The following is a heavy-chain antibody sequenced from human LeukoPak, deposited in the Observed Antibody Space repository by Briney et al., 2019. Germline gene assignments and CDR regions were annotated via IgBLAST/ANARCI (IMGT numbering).Heavy chain of an antibody. CDR2: IKHDGSGE. Sequence: GGSLRLSCAASGFNFNNYCMSWVRQAPGKGLEWVAYIKHDGSGENYVDSVKGRFTISRDNGKNSLYLQMNSLRAEDTAIYYCARDPYSGSYGDSYYYYMDVWGKGTTVTISS. J-gene: IGHJ6*03. CDR1: GFNFNNYC. D-gene: IGHD1-26*01. CDR3: ARDPYSGSYGDSYYYYMDV. V-gene: IGHV3-7*01.